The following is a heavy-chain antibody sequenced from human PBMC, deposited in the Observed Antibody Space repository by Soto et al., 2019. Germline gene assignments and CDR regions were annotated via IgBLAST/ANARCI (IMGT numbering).Heavy chain of an antibody. J-gene: IGHJ5*02. D-gene: IGHD3-10*01. CDR1: GGTFSSYT. Sequence: SVKVSCKASGGTFSSYTISWVRQAPGQGLEWMGRIIPILGIANYAQKFQGRVTITADKSTSTAYMELSSLRSEDTAVYYCAREGEYGSGFHNWFDPWGQGTLVTVSS. V-gene: IGHV1-69*04. CDR3: AREGEYGSGFHNWFDP. CDR2: IIPILGIA.